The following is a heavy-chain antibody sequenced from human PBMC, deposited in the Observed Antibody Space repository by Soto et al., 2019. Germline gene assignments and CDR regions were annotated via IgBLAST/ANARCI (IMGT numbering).Heavy chain of an antibody. V-gene: IGHV1-18*01. CDR2: ISAYNGNT. Sequence: ASVKVSCKASGYTFTSYGISWVRQAPGQGLEWMGWISAYNGNTNYAQKLQGRVTMTTDTSTSTAYMELRSLRSDDTAVYYCARYGFEDDYYYYYMDVWGKGTTVTVSS. CDR3: ARYGFEDDYYYYYMDV. CDR1: GYTFTSYG. D-gene: IGHD3-9*01. J-gene: IGHJ6*03.